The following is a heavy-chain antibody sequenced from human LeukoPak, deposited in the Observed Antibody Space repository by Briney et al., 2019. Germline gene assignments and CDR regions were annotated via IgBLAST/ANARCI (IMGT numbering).Heavy chain of an antibody. V-gene: IGHV4-39*07. J-gene: IGHJ3*02. D-gene: IGHD4-23*01. CDR3: ATLTGGDDAFDI. Sequence: TSETLSLTCTVSGGSISSSSYYWGWIRQPPGKGLEWIGSIYYSGSTYYNPSLKSRVTISVDTSKNRFSLKLSSVTAADTAVYYCATLTGGDDAFDIWGQGTMVTVSS. CDR2: IYYSGST. CDR1: GGSISSSSYY.